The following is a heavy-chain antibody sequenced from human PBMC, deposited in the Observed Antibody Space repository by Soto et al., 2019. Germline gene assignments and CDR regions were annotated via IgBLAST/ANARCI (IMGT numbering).Heavy chain of an antibody. D-gene: IGHD1-26*01. CDR2: ISYDGNNK. V-gene: IGHV3-30*18. Sequence: QVQLVESGGGVVQPGRSLRLSFGASGFTFSSYGMHWVRQAPGKGREWVAVISYDGNNKDYADSVKGRFTISRDNSKNTLYLQMNSLRAEDTAVFYCAKGLVGYVFGVQDYYFGMDVWGQGTTVTVSS. J-gene: IGHJ6*02. CDR3: AKGLVGYVFGVQDYYFGMDV. CDR1: GFTFSSYG.